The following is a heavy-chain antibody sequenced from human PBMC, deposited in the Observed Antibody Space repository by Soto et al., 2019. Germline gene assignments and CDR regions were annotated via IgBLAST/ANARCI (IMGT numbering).Heavy chain of an antibody. Sequence: SGPTLVNPTPPLTLTCTFSGFPITGNGEGVGWIRQPPGKALEWLALIYWADDKRYSPSLRNRLTITLDNSKDQVILTMTDMGPADTATYYCAHGYVQLLATFHYFDSWGQGTQVTVSS. D-gene: IGHD2-2*01. V-gene: IGHV2-5*02. CDR1: GFPITGNGEG. CDR2: IYWADDK. J-gene: IGHJ4*02. CDR3: AHGYVQLLATFHYFDS.